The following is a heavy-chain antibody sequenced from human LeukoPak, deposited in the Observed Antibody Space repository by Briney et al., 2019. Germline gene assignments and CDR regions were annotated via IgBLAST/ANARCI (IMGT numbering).Heavy chain of an antibody. CDR2: IYYSGST. CDR3: ARQFCSSTSCYADKVDY. CDR1: GGSISSSSYY. Sequence: SETLSLTCTVSGGSISSSSYYWGWIRQPPGKGLEWIGSIYYSGSTYYNPSLKSRVTISVDTSKNQFSLKLSSVTAADTAAYYCARQFCSSTSCYADKVDYWGQGTLVTVSS. J-gene: IGHJ4*02. D-gene: IGHD2-2*01. V-gene: IGHV4-39*01.